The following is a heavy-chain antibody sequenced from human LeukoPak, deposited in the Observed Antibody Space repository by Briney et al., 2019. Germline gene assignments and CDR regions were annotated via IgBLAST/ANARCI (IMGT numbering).Heavy chain of an antibody. J-gene: IGHJ4*02. D-gene: IGHD6-19*01. CDR2: IKEDGSEI. Sequence: GGSLRLSCAASGFTFSSYAMHWVRQAPGKGLEWVASIKEDGSEIYYVESVKGRFTISRDNAKNSLYLQMNSLRVEDTAVYYCARDKMAGAVTGSLFDSWGQGTLVTVSS. CDR3: ARDKMAGAVTGSLFDS. V-gene: IGHV3-7*03. CDR1: GFTFSSYA.